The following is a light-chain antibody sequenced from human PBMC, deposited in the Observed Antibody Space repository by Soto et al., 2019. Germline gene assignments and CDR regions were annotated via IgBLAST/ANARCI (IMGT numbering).Light chain of an antibody. CDR1: QSVSSSF. Sequence: EIVLTQSPGTLSLSPGERATLSCRASQSVSSSFLAWYQQRPGQAPRLLIFGASYRATGIPDRFSGSGSGTDFTLTISRLGPEDSAVYYCQHYGNSPPEYTFGPGTNVDSK. J-gene: IGKJ3*01. CDR3: QHYGNSPPEYT. CDR2: GAS. V-gene: IGKV3-20*01.